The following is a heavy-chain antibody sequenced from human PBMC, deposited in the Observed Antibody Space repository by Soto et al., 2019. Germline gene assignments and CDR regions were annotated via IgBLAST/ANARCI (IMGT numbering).Heavy chain of an antibody. CDR1: GYSFTSYW. CDR2: IDPSDSYT. CDR3: ARTNYYYYSMFV. Sequence: GESLKISCKGSGYSFTSYWISWVRQMPGKGLEWMGRIDPSDSYTNYSPSFQGHVTISADKSISTAYLQWSSLKASDTAMYYCARTNYYYYSMFVWGQVTTVTVSS. V-gene: IGHV5-10-1*01. J-gene: IGHJ6*02.